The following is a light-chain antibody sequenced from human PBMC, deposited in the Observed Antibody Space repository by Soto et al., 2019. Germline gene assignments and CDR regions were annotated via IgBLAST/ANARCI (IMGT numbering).Light chain of an antibody. CDR1: QSVNNN. V-gene: IGKV3-15*01. Sequence: LSHSPGTLSLSPCERATLSCRASQSVNNNLAWYQQKLGQAPRVLIYGASTRATGIPARFTGSGSGTEFILTITSLQSEDSAVYYCQEYNTWPWTFGQGTKVDIK. J-gene: IGKJ1*01. CDR3: QEYNTWPWT. CDR2: GAS.